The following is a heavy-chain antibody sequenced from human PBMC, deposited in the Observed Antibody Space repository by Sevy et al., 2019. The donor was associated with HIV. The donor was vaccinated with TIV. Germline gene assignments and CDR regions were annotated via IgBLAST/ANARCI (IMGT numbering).Heavy chain of an antibody. D-gene: IGHD2-15*01. CDR3: TRGLAPADTPEYYFDY. Sequence: GGSLRLSCTTSGFTFDDYAMSWFRQAPGKGLEWVAFITRNSYEAYGGTTDYGASVKGRFIISRDDSKSIAYLQMNSLKIEDTAVYYCTRGLAPADTPEYYFDYWGQGTLVTVSS. V-gene: IGHV3-49*03. CDR2: ITRNSYEAYGGTT. CDR1: GFTFDDYA. J-gene: IGHJ4*02.